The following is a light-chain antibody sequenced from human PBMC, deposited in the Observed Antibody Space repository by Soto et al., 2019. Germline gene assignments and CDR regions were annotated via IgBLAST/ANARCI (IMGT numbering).Light chain of an antibody. CDR3: QQCYMGWT. CDR2: DAS. V-gene: IGKV1-5*01. J-gene: IGKJ1*01. CDR1: QSIGRF. Sequence: DIQMTQSPSTLSASVGDRVTITCRASQSIGRFLAWYQHQPGKDPKLLIYDASTLESGVPSRFSGTGSGTEFTFSISGLQPEDFGTYYCQQCYMGWTFGQGTKVDFK.